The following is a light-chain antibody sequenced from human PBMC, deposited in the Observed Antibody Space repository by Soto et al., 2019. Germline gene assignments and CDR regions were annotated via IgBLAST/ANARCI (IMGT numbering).Light chain of an antibody. Sequence: DIVMTQSPDSLAVSLGERATINCKSSQGVLESSNNKNYLAWYQQKPGQPPKLLISWASARQSGVPDRFSGSGSGTDFTLTISSLQAEDVALYYCHQYYSTPPHTFGQGTKLEIK. V-gene: IGKV4-1*01. J-gene: IGKJ2*01. CDR2: WAS. CDR3: HQYYSTPPHT. CDR1: QGVLESSNNKNY.